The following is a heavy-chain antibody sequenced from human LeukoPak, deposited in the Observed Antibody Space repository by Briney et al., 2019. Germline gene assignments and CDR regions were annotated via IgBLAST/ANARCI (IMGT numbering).Heavy chain of an antibody. CDR3: ARDRRGSPDY. CDR1: GGSISSGSYY. V-gene: IGHV4-61*02. J-gene: IGHJ4*02. CDR2: IYTSGST. Sequence: SQTLSLTCTVSGGSISSGSYYWSWIRQPAGKGLEWIGRIYTSGSTNYNPSLKSRFTISVDTSKNQFSLKLSSVTAADTAVYYCARDRRGSPDYWGQGTLVTVSS. D-gene: IGHD1-26*01.